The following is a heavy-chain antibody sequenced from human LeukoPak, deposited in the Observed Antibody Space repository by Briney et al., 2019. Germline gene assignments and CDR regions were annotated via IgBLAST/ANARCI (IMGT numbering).Heavy chain of an antibody. CDR1: GFTFSNFP. CDR2: ISDSGDST. J-gene: IGHJ4*02. V-gene: IGHV3-23*01. CDR3: AKDRGY. Sequence: GGSLRLSCAASGFTFSNFPMLWVRQAPGKGLEWVSAISDSGDSTYSADSVKGRFSIFRDNSNNTLYLQMNSLRTEDTAVYYCAKDRGYWGQGTLVTVSS.